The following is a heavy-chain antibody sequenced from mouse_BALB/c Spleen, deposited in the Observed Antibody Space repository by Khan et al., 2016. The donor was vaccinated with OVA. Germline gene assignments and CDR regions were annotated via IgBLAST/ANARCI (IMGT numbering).Heavy chain of an antibody. D-gene: IGHD1-1*01. CDR1: GFTFSTYG. Sequence: EVQLVESGGDLVKPGGSLKLSCAASGFTFSTYGMSWVRQTPDKRLEWVATISTGGHYTYYPDSVKGRFTISRDNAQNTLYLQMTSLKSEDTGMFSCEDLAYYYGSEGFAYWGQGTLVTVSA. CDR2: ISTGGHYT. J-gene: IGHJ3*01. CDR3: EDLAYYYGSEGFAY. V-gene: IGHV5-6*01.